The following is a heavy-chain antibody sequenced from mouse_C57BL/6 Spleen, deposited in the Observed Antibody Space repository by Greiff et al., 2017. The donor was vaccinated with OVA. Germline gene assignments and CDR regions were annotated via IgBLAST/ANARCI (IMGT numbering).Heavy chain of an antibody. CDR2: IDPSDSYT. D-gene: IGHD4-1*01. CDR1: GYTFTSYW. Sequence: QVQLKQPGAELVMPGASVKLSCKASGYTFTSYWMHWVKQRPGQGLEWIGEIDPSDSYTNYNQKFKGKSTLTVDKSSSTAYMQLSSLTSEDSAVYYCARRGTGDWYFDVWGTGTTVTVSS. V-gene: IGHV1-69*01. J-gene: IGHJ1*03. CDR3: ARRGTGDWYFDV.